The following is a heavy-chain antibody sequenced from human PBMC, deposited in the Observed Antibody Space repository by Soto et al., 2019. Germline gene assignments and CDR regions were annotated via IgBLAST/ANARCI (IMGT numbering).Heavy chain of an antibody. CDR3: ARDVLRFSGAPMDV. CDR2: IWYDGSNK. J-gene: IGHJ6*03. Sequence: GGSLRLSCAASGFTFSSYGMHWVRQAPGKGLEWVAVIWYDGSNKYYADSVKGRFTISRDNSKNTLYLQMNSLRAEDTAVYYCARDVLRFSGAPMDVWGKGTTVTVSS. V-gene: IGHV3-33*01. D-gene: IGHD3-3*01. CDR1: GFTFSSYG.